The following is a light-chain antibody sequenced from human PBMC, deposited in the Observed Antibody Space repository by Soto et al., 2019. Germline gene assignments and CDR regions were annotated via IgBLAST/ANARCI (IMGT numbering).Light chain of an antibody. CDR3: QDDSSLWT. Sequence: EIVLTQSPGTLSLSPGERATLSCRTSQSVSNNYLAWYQQQPGQAPRLLIYGASSRVTGIPDRFSGSGSGTDFTPSISRLAPEDFAVYYCQDDSSLWTFSQGTKVEIK. V-gene: IGKV3-20*01. CDR2: GAS. CDR1: QSVSNNY. J-gene: IGKJ1*01.